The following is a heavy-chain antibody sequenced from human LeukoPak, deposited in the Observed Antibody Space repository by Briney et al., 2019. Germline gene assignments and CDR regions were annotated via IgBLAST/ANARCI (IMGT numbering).Heavy chain of an antibody. CDR1: GYTFTSYG. CDR3: ARDQNYYDSSGYYATEPRNDY. D-gene: IGHD3-22*01. CDR2: ISAYNGNT. J-gene: IGHJ4*02. V-gene: IGHV1-18*01. Sequence: ASVKVSCTASGYTFTSYGISWVRQAPGQGLEWMGWISAYNGNTNYAQKLQGRVTMTTDTSTSTAYMELRSLRSDDTAVYYCARDQNYYDSSGYYATEPRNDYWGQGTLVTVSS.